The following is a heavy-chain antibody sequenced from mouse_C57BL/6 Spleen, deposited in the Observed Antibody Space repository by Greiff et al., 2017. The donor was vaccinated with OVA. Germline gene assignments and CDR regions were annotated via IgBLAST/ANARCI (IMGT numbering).Heavy chain of an antibody. V-gene: IGHV3-6*01. CDR1: GYSITSGYY. Sequence: ESGPGFVKPSQSLSLSCSVTGYSITSGYYWNWLRPFPGNKLEWVGIISYDGSNNYNPSLKNRISITRNTSKNQFFPKLKSVTTKNTATYYCARGRWLLRLPSFAYWGQGTLVTVSA. CDR3: ARGRWLLRLPSFAY. J-gene: IGHJ3*01. CDR2: ISYDGSN. D-gene: IGHD2-3*01.